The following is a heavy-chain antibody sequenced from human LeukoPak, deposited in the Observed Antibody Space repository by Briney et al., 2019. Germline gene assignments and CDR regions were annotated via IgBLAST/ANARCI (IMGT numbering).Heavy chain of an antibody. Sequence: PGGSLRLSCAAPGFTFDDYGMSWVRHAPGKGLEWVSGINWNGGSTGYADSVKGRFTISRDNAKNSLYLQMNSLRAEDTALYYCAKRSSTSSGYFDLWGRGTLVTVSS. V-gene: IGHV3-20*04. CDR1: GFTFDDYG. D-gene: IGHD3-22*01. J-gene: IGHJ4*02. CDR2: INWNGGST. CDR3: AKRSSTSSGYFDL.